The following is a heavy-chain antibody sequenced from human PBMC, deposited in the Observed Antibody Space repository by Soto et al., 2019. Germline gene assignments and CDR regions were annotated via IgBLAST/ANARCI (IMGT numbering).Heavy chain of an antibody. CDR1: GFTFSSYA. Sequence: GGSLRLSCAASGFTFSSYAMSWVRQSPGKGLEWVSAISGSGGSTYYADSVKGRFTISRDNSKNTLYLQMNSLRAEDTAVYYCAKGTQYDFWSGYCFDYWGQGTLVTVSS. D-gene: IGHD3-3*01. CDR3: AKGTQYDFWSGYCFDY. V-gene: IGHV3-23*01. J-gene: IGHJ4*02. CDR2: ISGSGGST.